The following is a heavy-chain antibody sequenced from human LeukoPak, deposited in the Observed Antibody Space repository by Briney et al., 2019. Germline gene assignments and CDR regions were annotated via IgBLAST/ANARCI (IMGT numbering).Heavy chain of an antibody. CDR1: GGTFSNYT. Sequence: ASVKVSCKASGGTFSNYTISWVRQAPGQRLEWMGGIIPMFGTANYAQKFQGRVTITADESTSTAYMELSSLRSEDTAVYYCARGDLREDIVIMEMLGGAVDIWGQGTMVTVSS. V-gene: IGHV1-69*13. CDR3: ARGDLREDIVIMEMLGGAVDI. J-gene: IGHJ3*02. CDR2: IIPMFGTA. D-gene: IGHD2-8*01.